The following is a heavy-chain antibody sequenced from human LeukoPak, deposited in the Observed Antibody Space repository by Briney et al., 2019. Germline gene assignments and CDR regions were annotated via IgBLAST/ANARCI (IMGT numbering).Heavy chain of an antibody. CDR1: GYTFTSYA. J-gene: IGHJ6*02. V-gene: IGHV1-3*01. D-gene: IGHD4-17*01. CDR3: ARVDTRSYGDYYYYGMDV. CDR2: INAGNGNT. Sequence: ASVKVSCKASGYTFTSYAMHWVRQAPGQRLEWMGWINAGNGNTKYSQKFQGRVTITRDTSASTAYMELSSLRSEDTAVYYCARVDTRSYGDYYYYGMDVWGQGTTVTVSS.